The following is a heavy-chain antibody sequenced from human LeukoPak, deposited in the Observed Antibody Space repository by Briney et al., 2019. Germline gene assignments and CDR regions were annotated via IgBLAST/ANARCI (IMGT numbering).Heavy chain of an antibody. CDR1: GLTFSRYG. D-gene: IGHD2-21*02. CDR3: VPGDHIDY. Sequence: PGGSLRLSCAASGLTFSRYGMHWVRQAPGKGLEWVAFIRHDASDKNYADSVKGRFTISRDNSKNTLYLQMNSLRPEDTAVYYCVPGDHIDYWGQGTLVIVSS. V-gene: IGHV3-30*02. CDR2: IRHDASDK. J-gene: IGHJ4*02.